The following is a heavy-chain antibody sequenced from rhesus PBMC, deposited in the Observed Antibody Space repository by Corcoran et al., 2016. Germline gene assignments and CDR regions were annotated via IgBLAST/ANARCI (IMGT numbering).Heavy chain of an antibody. CDR3: AKGEGNYGNYGPFDY. J-gene: IGHJ4*01. CDR2: INSGGGST. D-gene: IGHD4-35*01. Sequence: EVQLVESGGGLAKPGGSLRLSCAASGFTFSSYWMNWVRQAPGKGLECVSAINSGGGSTYYADSVKGRFTISRDNSKNTLSLQMNSLRAEDTAVYYCAKGEGNYGNYGPFDYWGQGVLVTVSS. CDR1: GFTFSSYW. V-gene: IGHV3S25*01.